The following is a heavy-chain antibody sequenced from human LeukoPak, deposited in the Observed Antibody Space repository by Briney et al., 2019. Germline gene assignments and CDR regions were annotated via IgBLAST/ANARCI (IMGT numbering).Heavy chain of an antibody. V-gene: IGHV3-21*01. CDR3: ARANGIVATSDY. J-gene: IGHJ4*02. CDR1: GFTFSSYS. Sequence: GGSLRLSCAASGFTFSSYSMNWVRQAPGKGLEWVSSISSSSSYIYYADSVKGRFTISRDNAKNSLYLQMNSLRAEDTAVYYCARANGIVATSDYWGQGTLVTVSS. D-gene: IGHD5-12*01. CDR2: ISSSSSYI.